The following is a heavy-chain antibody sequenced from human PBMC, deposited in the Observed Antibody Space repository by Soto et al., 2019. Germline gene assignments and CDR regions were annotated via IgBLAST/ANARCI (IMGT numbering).Heavy chain of an antibody. V-gene: IGHV3-23*01. D-gene: IGHD3-22*01. CDR2: ISGSGGNT. Sequence: EVQLLESGGGLVQPGGSLRLSCAASGFTFSSYAMSWVRQAPGKGLEWVSAISGSGGNTYYADSVKGRFTISRDNSKNTLYLQMNRLRAEDTAVYYCAKYTMIVVVTHNWFDPWGQGTLVTVSS. J-gene: IGHJ5*02. CDR1: GFTFSSYA. CDR3: AKYTMIVVVTHNWFDP.